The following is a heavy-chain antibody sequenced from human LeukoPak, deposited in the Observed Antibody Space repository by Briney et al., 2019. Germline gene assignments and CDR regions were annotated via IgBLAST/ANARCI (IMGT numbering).Heavy chain of an antibody. CDR2: IGPSGDRT. CDR1: GFTFRTYG. V-gene: IGHV3-23*01. CDR3: AKAGAVVVVAAKFFDY. J-gene: IGHJ4*02. Sequence: PGGTLRLSCAASGFTFRTYGMNWVRRAPGKGLEWVSGIGPSGDRTYYVDSVKGRFTISRDNSKNTLYLQMDSLRAEDTAVYYCAKAGAVVVVAAKFFDYWGQGTLVTVSS. D-gene: IGHD2-15*01.